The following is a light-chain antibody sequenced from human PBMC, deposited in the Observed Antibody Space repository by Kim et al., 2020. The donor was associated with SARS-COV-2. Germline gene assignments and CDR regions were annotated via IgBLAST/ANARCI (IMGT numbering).Light chain of an antibody. J-gene: IGKJ5*01. V-gene: IGKV3D-20*01. Sequence: EIVLTQSPATLSLSPGESATLSCGASQSVSSSYLAWYQQKPGLAPRLLIYDASSRATGIPDRFSGSGSGTDFTLTISRLEPEDFAVYYCKQYGSSPITFGQGTRLEIK. CDR3: KQYGSSPIT. CDR2: DAS. CDR1: QSVSSSY.